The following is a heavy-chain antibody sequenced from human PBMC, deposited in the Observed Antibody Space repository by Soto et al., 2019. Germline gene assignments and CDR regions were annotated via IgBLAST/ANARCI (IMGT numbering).Heavy chain of an antibody. J-gene: IGHJ5*02. V-gene: IGHV2-5*02. CDR3: AHRRFRIWYRESSNYFAP. CDR1: GFSLNTSGVG. D-gene: IGHD3-16*02. Sequence: QITLKESGPTLVKPTQTLTLTCTFSGFSLNTSGVGVGWIRQPPGKTLEWLAVIYWDDDKRYSPSLKSRLTITKDTSKNQVVLIMTNMAPVDTATYYCAHRRFRIWYRESSNYFAPWGQGALVTVSS. CDR2: IYWDDDK.